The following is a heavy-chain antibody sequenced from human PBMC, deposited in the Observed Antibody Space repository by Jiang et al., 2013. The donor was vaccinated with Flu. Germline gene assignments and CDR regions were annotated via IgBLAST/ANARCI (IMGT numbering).Heavy chain of an antibody. CDR1: TYTFTTHW. J-gene: IGHJ4*02. CDR2: IYPGDSTI. CDR3: ARLALYCTGTSCYERAESYFDY. V-gene: IGHV5-51*01. D-gene: IGHD2-8*02. Sequence: GAEVKKPGESLRISCKASTYTFTTHWIAWVRQMPGEGLQWIGLIYPGDSTIRYSPSFQGQVTISADRSTTTAYLQWSNLKASDTAIYYCARLALYCTGTSCYERAESYFDYWGQGTLVAVSP.